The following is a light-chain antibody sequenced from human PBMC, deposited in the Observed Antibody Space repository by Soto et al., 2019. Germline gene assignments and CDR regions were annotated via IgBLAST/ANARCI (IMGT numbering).Light chain of an antibody. CDR1: SSNIGAGYD. Sequence: QSVLTQQPSVSVAPGQRVTISCTGSSSNIGAGYDVHWYQQLPGTAPKLLIYGNSNRPSGVPDRFSGSKSGTSASLAITGLQAEDEADYYCQSYDISLSGSVFGGGTKLTVL. V-gene: IGLV1-40*01. CDR2: GNS. CDR3: QSYDISLSGSV. J-gene: IGLJ2*01.